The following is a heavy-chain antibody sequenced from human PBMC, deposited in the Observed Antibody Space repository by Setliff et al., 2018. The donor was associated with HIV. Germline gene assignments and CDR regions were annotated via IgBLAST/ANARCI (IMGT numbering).Heavy chain of an antibody. CDR1: RFTFSNYW. CDR3: ACPKEGYSGSGGAFQI. CDR2: IKQNGSEK. D-gene: IGHD3-10*01. Sequence: GGSLRLSCAASRFTFSNYWMSWVRQAPGKGLEWVANIKQNGSEKYYVDSVTGRFTISRDNAKNSLYLQMNSLRAEDTAVYYCACPKEGYSGSGGAFQIWGQGTMVTVSS. J-gene: IGHJ3*02. V-gene: IGHV3-7*01.